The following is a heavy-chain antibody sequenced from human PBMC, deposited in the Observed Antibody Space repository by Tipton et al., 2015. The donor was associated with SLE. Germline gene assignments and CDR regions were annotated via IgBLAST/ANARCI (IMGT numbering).Heavy chain of an antibody. CDR3: ARDLRGPRDYYGMDV. V-gene: IGHV4-59*11. Sequence: TLSLTCAVYGGSFSIHYWSWIRQPPGKGLEWIGYIYYSGSTNYNPSLKSRVTISVDTSKNQFSLKLSSVTAADTAVYYCARDLRGPRDYYGMDVWGQGTTVTVSS. CDR1: GGSFSIHY. CDR2: IYYSGST. J-gene: IGHJ6*02. D-gene: IGHD3-10*01.